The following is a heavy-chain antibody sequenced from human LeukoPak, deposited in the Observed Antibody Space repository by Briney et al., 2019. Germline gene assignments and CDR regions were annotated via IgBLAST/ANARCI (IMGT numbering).Heavy chain of an antibody. V-gene: IGHV4-38-2*01. D-gene: IGHD2-15*01. J-gene: IGHJ5*01. CDR2: IYHSGST. Sequence: SETLSLTCAVSGYSITSGCYWAGIRQPPGKGLEWAGSIYHSGSTYYNPSLKSRFTISVDTSKNKFSLKLSYVTVAEPAMYYIGRPSGRMEADSFDPWGQGTLVTVSS. CDR3: GRPSGRMEADSFDP. CDR1: GYSITSGCY.